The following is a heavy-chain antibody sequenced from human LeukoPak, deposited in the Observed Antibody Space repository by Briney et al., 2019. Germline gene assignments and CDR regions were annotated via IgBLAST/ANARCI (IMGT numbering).Heavy chain of an antibody. CDR3: AKDFIARGVTTSDY. V-gene: IGHV3-23*01. Sequence: GGSLRLSCAASGFTFSSYAMSWVRQAPGKGLEWVSAISGSGGSTYYADSVKGRFTISRDNSKNTLYLQMNSLRAEDTAVYYCAKDFIARGVTTSDYWGQGTLVTVSS. CDR2: ISGSGGST. J-gene: IGHJ4*02. D-gene: IGHD3-10*01. CDR1: GFTFSSYA.